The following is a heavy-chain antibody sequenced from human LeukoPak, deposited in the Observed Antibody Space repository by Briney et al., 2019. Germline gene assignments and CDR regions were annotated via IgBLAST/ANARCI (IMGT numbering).Heavy chain of an antibody. D-gene: IGHD6-19*01. CDR2: IYSDGNT. CDR3: AGDTHSSSWYDH. J-gene: IGHJ5*02. CDR1: GFTVSSIY. Sequence: GGSLRLSCAVSGFTVSSIYMSWVRQAPGKGLEWVSFIYSDGNTYYADSVKGRFTLSRDSSRNTLYLQMNSLRVDDTAVYYCAGDTHSSSWYDHWGQGTPVTVSS. V-gene: IGHV3-53*01.